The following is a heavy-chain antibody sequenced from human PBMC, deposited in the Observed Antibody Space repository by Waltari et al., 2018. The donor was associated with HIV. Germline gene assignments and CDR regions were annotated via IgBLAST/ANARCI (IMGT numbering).Heavy chain of an antibody. V-gene: IGHV3-49*03. J-gene: IGHJ4*02. CDR3: ARGVNLRCTGDCYSAY. CDR1: GFNFGAYA. D-gene: IGHD2-21*02. CDR2: IRSKPYGGTR. Sequence: EVHLVESGGGLVQPGRSLRLSCKASGFNFGAYAVTWFRQAPGKGVGWVGFIRSKPYGGTREYAASVKGRFTISRDDSKNIAFLQMDSLKIEDTAVYYCARGVNLRCTGDCYSAYWGQGTLVTVSS.